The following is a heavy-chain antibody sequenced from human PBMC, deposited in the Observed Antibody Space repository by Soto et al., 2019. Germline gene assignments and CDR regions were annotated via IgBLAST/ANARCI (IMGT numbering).Heavy chain of an antibody. J-gene: IGHJ4*02. CDR1: GDSITSGVHY. D-gene: IGHD3-16*01. CDR2: IFYSGIS. V-gene: IGHV4-31*03. CDR3: ARDRIMLTFGGESGEWGIDS. Sequence: QVQLQESGPGLVKPSQTLSLTCTVSGDSITSGVHYWSWIRQRPGKGLEWIGYIFYSGISYYNPSLRSRFTMSVVTSKNHFSLTLTPVTAADTAVYYCARDRIMLTFGGESGEWGIDSWGQGTLVTVSS.